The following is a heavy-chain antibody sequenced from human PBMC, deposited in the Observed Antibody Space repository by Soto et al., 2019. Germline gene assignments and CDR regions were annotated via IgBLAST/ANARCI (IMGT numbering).Heavy chain of an antibody. CDR2: TYYRSKWYN. D-gene: IGHD2-8*01. CDR1: GDSVSSNSVV. J-gene: IGHJ5*01. V-gene: IGHV6-1*01. Sequence: SQTLSLTCAISGDSVSSNSVVWNWIRQSPSRGLEWLGRTYYRSKWYNDYAVSVKGRITINPDTSNNQLSLQLNSVTPDDTAVYYCARLIGNSWLDSWGQGTLVTVSS. CDR3: ARLIGNSWLDS.